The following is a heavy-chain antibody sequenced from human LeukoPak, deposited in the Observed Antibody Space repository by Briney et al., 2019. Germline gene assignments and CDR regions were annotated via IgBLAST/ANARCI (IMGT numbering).Heavy chain of an antibody. Sequence: SETLSLTCTVSGGSISSHYWSWVRQPPGKGLEWIGYMYDTVDTKDNPSLTSRLTLSADTSKNQFSLRLGSVTAADTAVYYCATIKRGYPYGYFDFWGQGILVTVSS. CDR3: ATIKRGYPYGYFDF. D-gene: IGHD5-18*01. CDR1: GGSISSHY. V-gene: IGHV4-59*11. CDR2: MYDTVDT. J-gene: IGHJ4*02.